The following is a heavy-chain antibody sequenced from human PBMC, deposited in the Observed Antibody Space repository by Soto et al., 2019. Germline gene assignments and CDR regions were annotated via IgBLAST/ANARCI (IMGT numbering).Heavy chain of an antibody. J-gene: IGHJ1*01. D-gene: IGHD2-2*01. Sequence: SETLSLTCAVSGYSINSGYYWAWIRQPPEKELEWIGSVYQSGSTYYNPSLKSRVIISVDTSKKQFSLKLRSVTATDTATYYCAVGYCSTTSCSREYFRHWGQGTLVTVSS. CDR2: VYQSGST. CDR3: AVGYCSTTSCSREYFRH. CDR1: GYSINSGYY. V-gene: IGHV4-38-2*01.